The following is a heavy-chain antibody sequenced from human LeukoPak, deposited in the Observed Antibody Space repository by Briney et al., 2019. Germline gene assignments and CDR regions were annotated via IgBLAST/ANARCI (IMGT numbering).Heavy chain of an antibody. Sequence: NAGGSLRLSCAASGFTFSSYSMNWVRQAPGKGLEWVSSISSSSSYIYYADSVKGRFTISRDNAKNSLYLQMNSLRAEDTAVYYCASGGYYDFWSGPGYWGQGTLVTVSS. CDR2: ISSSSSYI. V-gene: IGHV3-21*01. D-gene: IGHD3-3*01. CDR3: ASGGYYDFWSGPGY. J-gene: IGHJ4*02. CDR1: GFTFSSYS.